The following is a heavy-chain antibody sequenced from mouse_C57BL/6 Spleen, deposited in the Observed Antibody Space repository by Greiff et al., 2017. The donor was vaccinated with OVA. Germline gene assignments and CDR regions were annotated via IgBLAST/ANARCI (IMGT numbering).Heavy chain of an antibody. D-gene: IGHD2-1*01. V-gene: IGHV1-54*01. J-gene: IGHJ2*01. CDR3: ARCYYGNYDY. Sequence: QVQLQQSGAELVRPGTSVKVSCKASGYAFTNYLIEWVKQRPGQGLEWIGVINPGSGGTNYNEKFKGKATLTADQSSSTADMQLSSLTSEDSAVYFCARCYYGNYDYWGQGTTLTVSS. CDR2: INPGSGGT. CDR1: GYAFTNYL.